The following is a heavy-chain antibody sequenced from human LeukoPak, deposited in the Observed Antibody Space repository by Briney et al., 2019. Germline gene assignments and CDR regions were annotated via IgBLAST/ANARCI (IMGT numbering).Heavy chain of an antibody. CDR1: GGSISSYY. CDR3: ARTYWADDFWSGYYNNYMDV. D-gene: IGHD3-3*01. J-gene: IGHJ6*03. V-gene: IGHV4-59*08. CDR2: IYYSGST. Sequence: PSETLSLTSTVSGGSISSYYWSWIRQPPGKGLEWIGYIYYSGSTNYNPSLKSRVTISVDTSKNQFSLKLSSVTAADTAVYYCARTYWADDFWSGYYNNYMDVWGKGTTVTVSS.